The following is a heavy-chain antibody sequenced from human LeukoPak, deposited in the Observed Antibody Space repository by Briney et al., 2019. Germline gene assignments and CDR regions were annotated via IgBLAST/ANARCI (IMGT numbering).Heavy chain of an antibody. CDR1: GDSISNYY. J-gene: IGHJ6*03. D-gene: IGHD1/OR15-1a*01. V-gene: IGHV4-59*08. Sequence: PSETLSLTCTVSGDSISNYYWTWIRQTPGKGLEWIGNLYHSGAADYNPSLKTRVTTSVDTSKDQFSLSLRSSTAADTAVYFCARLGKTYYMDVWGTRTTVTVSS. CDR2: LYHSGAA. CDR3: ARLGKTYYMDV.